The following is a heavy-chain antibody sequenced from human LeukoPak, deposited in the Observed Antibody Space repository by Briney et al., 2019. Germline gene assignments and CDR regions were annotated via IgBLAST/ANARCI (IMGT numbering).Heavy chain of an antibody. Sequence: GGSLRLSCAASGFTFSSYEMNWVRQAPGKGLEGVSYISSGGSAIYYADSVKGRFTISRDNAKNSLYLQMNSLRAEDTAVYYCARDGYNSYSYYMDVWGKGTTVTVPS. V-gene: IGHV3-48*03. J-gene: IGHJ6*03. CDR3: ARDGYNSYSYYMDV. D-gene: IGHD5-12*01. CDR2: ISSGGSAI. CDR1: GFTFSSYE.